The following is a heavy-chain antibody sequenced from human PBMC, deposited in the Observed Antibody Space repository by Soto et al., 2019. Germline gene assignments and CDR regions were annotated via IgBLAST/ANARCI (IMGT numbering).Heavy chain of an antibody. D-gene: IGHD3-22*01. CDR2: IDYSGST. CDR1: GGSISTRLYH. Sequence: SETLSLTCAVSGGSISTRLYHWGWIRQPPGKGLEWIGTIDYSGSTSYNPSLKSRATISADTSKNQLSLNLSSLTAADTAGYYCARQYCDSSGYFSFWDQGTLVTVSS. V-gene: IGHV4-39*01. CDR3: ARQYCDSSGYFSF. J-gene: IGHJ4*02.